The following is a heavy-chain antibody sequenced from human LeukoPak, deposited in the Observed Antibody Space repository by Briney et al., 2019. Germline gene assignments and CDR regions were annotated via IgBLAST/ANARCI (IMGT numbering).Heavy chain of an antibody. D-gene: IGHD3-22*01. CDR1: GFTFSSYW. J-gene: IGHJ4*02. CDR2: INSDGSST. CDR3: ARDGRITMIVVVITYYFDY. Sequence: GGSLRLSCAASGFTFSSYWMHWVRQAPGGGLVWVSRINSDGSSTSYADSVKGRFTISRDNAKNTLYLQMNSLRAEDTAVYYCARDGRITMIVVVITYYFDYWGQGTLVTVSS. V-gene: IGHV3-74*01.